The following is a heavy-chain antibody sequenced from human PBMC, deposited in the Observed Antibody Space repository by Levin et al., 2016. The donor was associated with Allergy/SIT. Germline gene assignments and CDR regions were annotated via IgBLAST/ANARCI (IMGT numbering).Heavy chain of an antibody. J-gene: IGHJ4*02. CDR2: INAGNGNT. CDR3: ARDGDWYYFDY. Sequence: WVRQAPGQRLEWMGWINAGNGNTKYSQKFQGRVTITRDTSASTAYMELSSLRSEDTAVYYCARDGDWYYFDYWGQGTLVTVSS. D-gene: IGHD3-9*01. V-gene: IGHV1-3*01.